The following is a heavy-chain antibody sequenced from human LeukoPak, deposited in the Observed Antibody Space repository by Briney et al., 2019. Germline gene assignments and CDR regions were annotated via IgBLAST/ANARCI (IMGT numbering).Heavy chain of an antibody. V-gene: IGHV3-74*01. J-gene: IGHJ4*02. CDR1: GFTISNHW. Sequence: GGSLRLSCAASGFTISNHWMNWVRQAPGKGLVWVSRLNSDGSSTTYADSVKGRFTISRDNAKNTLYLQMNSLRAEDTAVYYCARDSITTTGDIDYWGQGTLVTVSS. CDR3: ARDSITTTGDIDY. D-gene: IGHD7-27*01. CDR2: LNSDGSST.